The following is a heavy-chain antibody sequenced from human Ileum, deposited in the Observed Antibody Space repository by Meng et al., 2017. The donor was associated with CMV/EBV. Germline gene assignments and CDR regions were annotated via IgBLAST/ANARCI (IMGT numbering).Heavy chain of an antibody. CDR3: ARSTGLAVDS. CDR2: INLNSGGT. V-gene: IGHV1-2*06. Sequence: VSCTASGYTFSDYYMHWVRQAPGQGLEWMGRINLNSGGTNYAQKFQGRVTMTRDTSISTAYMELSSLTSDDTAVYYCARSTGLAVDSWGQGTLVTVSS. J-gene: IGHJ4*02. CDR1: GYTFSDYY. D-gene: IGHD3-3*02.